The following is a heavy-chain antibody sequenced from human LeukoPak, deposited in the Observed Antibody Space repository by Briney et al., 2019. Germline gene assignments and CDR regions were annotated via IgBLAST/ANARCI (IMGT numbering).Heavy chain of an antibody. V-gene: IGHV3-48*01. CDR1: GFTFSSYS. Sequence: GGSLRLSCAASGFTFSSYSMNWVRQAPGKGLEWVSYISSSSSTIYYADSVKGRFTISRDNAKNSLYLQMNSLRAEDTAVYYCARVTAIGSTGGWYFDLWGRGTLVTVSS. J-gene: IGHJ2*01. CDR2: ISSSSSTI. CDR3: ARVTAIGSTGGWYFDL. D-gene: IGHD7-27*01.